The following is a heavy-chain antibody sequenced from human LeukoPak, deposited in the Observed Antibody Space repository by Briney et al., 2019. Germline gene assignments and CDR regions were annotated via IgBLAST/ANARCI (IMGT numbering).Heavy chain of an antibody. CDR1: GGTFSSYA. CDR2: IIPIFGTA. D-gene: IGHD2-2*01. V-gene: IGHV1-69*13. Sequence: ASVKVSCKASGGTFSSYAISWVRQAPGQGLEWMGGIIPIFGTANYAQKFQDRVTITADESTSTAYMELSSLRSEDTAVYYCARSPAAMTVGSWFDPWGQGTLVTVSS. J-gene: IGHJ5*02. CDR3: ARSPAAMTVGSWFDP.